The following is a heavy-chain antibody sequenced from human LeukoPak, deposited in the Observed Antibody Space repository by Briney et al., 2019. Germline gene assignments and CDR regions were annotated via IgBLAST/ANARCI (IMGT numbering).Heavy chain of an antibody. J-gene: IGHJ6*02. D-gene: IGHD3-10*01. CDR3: AKTGGYSGGMDV. CDR1: GFTFSSYA. V-gene: IGHV3-23*01. Sequence: QAGGSLRLSCAASGFTFSSYAMSWVRQAPGKGLEWVSAISGSGGSTYYADSVKGRFTISRDNDKTSLYLQMTSLRDDDTAVYYCAKTGGYSGGMDVWGRGTTVIVSS. CDR2: ISGSGGST.